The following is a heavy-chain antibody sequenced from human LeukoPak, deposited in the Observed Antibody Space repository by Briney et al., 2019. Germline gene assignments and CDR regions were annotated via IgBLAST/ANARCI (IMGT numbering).Heavy chain of an antibody. J-gene: IGHJ4*02. D-gene: IGHD3-16*01. V-gene: IGHV1-2*02. CDR3: ARGYDYVPY. CDR2: INPNSGDT. CDR1: GYTFTGYY. Sequence: GASVKVSCKASGYTFTGYYMHWVRQAPGQGLEWMGWINPNSGDTNYAQKFQGRVTMTRDTSSSTAYMDLSRLRSDDTAVYYCARGYDYVPYWGQGTLVTVSS.